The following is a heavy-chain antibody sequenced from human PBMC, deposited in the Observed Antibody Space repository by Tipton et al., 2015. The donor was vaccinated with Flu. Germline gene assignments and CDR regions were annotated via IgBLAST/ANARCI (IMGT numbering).Heavy chain of an antibody. Sequence: SLRLSCAASGFTVSSNYMSWVRQAPGKGLEWVSVIYSGGSTYYADSVKGRFTISRDNSKNTLYLQMNSLRAEDTAVYYCTSSVYVWGSYGAFDIWGQGTVVTVAS. V-gene: IGHV3-66*02. CDR2: IYSGGST. CDR1: GFTVSSNY. J-gene: IGHJ3*02. CDR3: TSSVYVWGSYGAFDI. D-gene: IGHD3-16*01.